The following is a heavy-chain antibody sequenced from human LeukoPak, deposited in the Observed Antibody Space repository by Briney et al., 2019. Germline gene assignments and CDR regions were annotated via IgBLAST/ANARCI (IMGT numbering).Heavy chain of an antibody. V-gene: IGHV4-4*07. Sequence: YPSETLSLTCTVSGGSISSYYWSWIRQPAGKGLEWIGRIYTSGSTNYNPSLKSRVTMSVDTSKNQFSLKLSSVTAADTAVYYCARVRVVAASNWFDPWGQGTLVTVSS. J-gene: IGHJ5*02. D-gene: IGHD6-13*01. CDR3: ARVRVVAASNWFDP. CDR2: IYTSGST. CDR1: GGSISSYY.